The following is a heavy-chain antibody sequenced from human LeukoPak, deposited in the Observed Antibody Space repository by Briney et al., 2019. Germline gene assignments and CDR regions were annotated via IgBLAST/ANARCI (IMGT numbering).Heavy chain of an antibody. V-gene: IGHV4-34*01. J-gene: IGHJ4*02. Sequence: SETLSLTCAVYGGSFSGYYWSWIRQPPGKGLEWSGEINHSGSTNYNPSLKSRVTISVDKFKNQFSLKLSSVTAADTAVYFCARPSTSFLYFDYWGQGTLVTVSS. D-gene: IGHD2/OR15-2a*01. CDR3: ARPSTSFLYFDY. CDR1: GGSFSGYY. CDR2: INHSGST.